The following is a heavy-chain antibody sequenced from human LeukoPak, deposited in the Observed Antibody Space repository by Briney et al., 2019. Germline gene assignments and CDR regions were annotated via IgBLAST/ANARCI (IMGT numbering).Heavy chain of an antibody. CDR3: ASGSRVSYYYYTDV. J-gene: IGHJ6*03. Sequence: SETLSLTCTGSGCSISSSSYYWAWIRQPPGKGLEWIGSTYYSGSTYYNPSLNSLLTISVDTSKNQFSLKLSSVTAADTAVYYCASGSRVSYYYYTDVWGKGNTVTVSS. D-gene: IGHD2-2*03. V-gene: IGHV4-39*07. CDR1: GCSISSSSYY. CDR2: TYYSGST.